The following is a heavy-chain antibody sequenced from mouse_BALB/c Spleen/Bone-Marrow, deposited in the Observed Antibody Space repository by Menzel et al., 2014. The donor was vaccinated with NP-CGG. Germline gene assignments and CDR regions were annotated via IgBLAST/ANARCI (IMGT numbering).Heavy chain of an antibody. J-gene: IGHJ2*01. CDR2: IYPGSGST. V-gene: IGHV1-77*01. Sequence: VQLQQSGPELVKPGASVKMSCKASGYTFTDYVISWVKQRTGQGLEWIGEIYPGSGSTYYNEKFKGKATLTADKSSNTAYMQLSSLTSEDSAVYFWARGYYGSSYYFDYWGQGTTLTVSS. CDR3: ARGYYGSSYYFDY. D-gene: IGHD1-1*01. CDR1: GYTFTDYV.